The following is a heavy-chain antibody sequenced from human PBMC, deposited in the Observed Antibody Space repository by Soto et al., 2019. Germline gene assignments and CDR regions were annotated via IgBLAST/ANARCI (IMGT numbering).Heavy chain of an antibody. CDR3: AKDQEGF. J-gene: IGHJ3*01. CDR2: ISYDGSNK. Sequence: QVQLVESGGGVVQPGRSLRLSCAASGFTFSSYGMHWVRQAPGKGLEWVAVISYDGSNKYYADSVKGRFTISRDNSKNKLYLQMNSLRAEYTAVYYCAKDQEGFWGQGTMVTVSS. CDR1: GFTFSSYG. V-gene: IGHV3-30*18.